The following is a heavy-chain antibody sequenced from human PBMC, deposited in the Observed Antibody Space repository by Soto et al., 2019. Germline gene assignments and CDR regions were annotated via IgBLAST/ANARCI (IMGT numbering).Heavy chain of an antibody. CDR1: GFTFSGSA. V-gene: IGHV3-73*02. Sequence: EVQLVESGGGLVQPGGSLKLSCAASGFTFSGSAMHWVRQASGKGLEWVGRIRSKSNRYATAYAASVKGRFTISRDDSKNTAYLQMNSLNSEDTAVYYCTRREGYCSSTNCPNWFDPWGQGTLVTVSS. CDR3: TRREGYCSSTNCPNWFDP. CDR2: IRSKSNRYAT. J-gene: IGHJ5*02. D-gene: IGHD2-2*01.